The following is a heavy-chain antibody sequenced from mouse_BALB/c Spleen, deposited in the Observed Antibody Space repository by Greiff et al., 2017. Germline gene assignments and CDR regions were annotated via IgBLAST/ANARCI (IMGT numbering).Heavy chain of an antibody. CDR2: ISSGGST. J-gene: IGHJ1*01. CDR1: GFTFSSYA. Sequence: EVQLVESGGGLVKPGGSLKLSCAASGFTFSSYAMSWVRQTPEKRLEWVASISSGGSTYYPDSVKGRFTISRDNARNILYLQMSSLRSEDTAMYYCARVYYYGSYWYFDVWGAGTTVTVSS. CDR3: ARVYYYGSYWYFDV. V-gene: IGHV5-6-5*01. D-gene: IGHD1-1*01.